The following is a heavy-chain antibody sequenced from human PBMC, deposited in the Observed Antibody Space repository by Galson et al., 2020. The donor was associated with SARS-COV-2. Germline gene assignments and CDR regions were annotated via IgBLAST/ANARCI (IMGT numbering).Heavy chain of an antibody. CDR1: GFTFSSYP. J-gene: IGHJ4*02. Sequence: QAGGSLRLSCAASGFTFSSYPLHWVRQSPGKGLEWVAVISYDGSHKNYADSVKGRFTIPRDNSKNTLYLQMNSLRAEDTAVYYCTKDGGVGAPPADYWGQGTLVTVSS. V-gene: IGHV3-30*04. CDR3: TKDGGVGAPPADY. D-gene: IGHD1-26*01. CDR2: ISYDGSHK.